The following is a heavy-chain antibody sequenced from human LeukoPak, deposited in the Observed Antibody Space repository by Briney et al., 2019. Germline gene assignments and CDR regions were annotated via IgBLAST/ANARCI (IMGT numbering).Heavy chain of an antibody. V-gene: IGHV3-11*01. D-gene: IGHD6-19*01. CDR3: ARDLSSGWLTADY. CDR2: ISSSGRTI. Sequence: GGSLRLSCAASGFSFSDYYMHWIRQAPGKGLEWVSYISSSGRTIYYADSVEGRFTISRDNAKNTLYLQMTSLGVEDTAMFYCARDLSSGWLTADYWGQGTPVTVSS. CDR1: GFSFSDYY. J-gene: IGHJ4*02.